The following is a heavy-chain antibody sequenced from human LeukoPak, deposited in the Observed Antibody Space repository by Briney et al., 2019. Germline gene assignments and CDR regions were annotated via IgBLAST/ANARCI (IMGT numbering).Heavy chain of an antibody. J-gene: IGHJ4*02. CDR1: GGSISSSSYY. D-gene: IGHD3-22*01. CDR3: ARRVAVNPRYYFDY. CDR2: IYYTGST. Sequence: SETLSLTCTVSGGSISSSSYYWGWIRQPPGKGLEWIANIYYTGSTYYNPSLKSRVTISVDTSKNQFSLKLSSVTAADTAVYYCARRVAVNPRYYFDYWGQGTLVTVSS. V-gene: IGHV4-39*07.